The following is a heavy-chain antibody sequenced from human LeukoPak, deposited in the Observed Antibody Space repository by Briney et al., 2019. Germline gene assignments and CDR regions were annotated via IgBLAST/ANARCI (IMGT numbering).Heavy chain of an antibody. CDR1: GFTFSSYD. CDR3: ARSPATGRYFDL. Sequence: GGSLRLSCAASGFTFSSYDMHWVRQATGKGLEWVSAIGTAGDPYYPGSVKGRFTISRENAMNSLYLQMNSLRAGDTAVYYCARSPATGRYFDLWGRGTLVTVSS. J-gene: IGHJ2*01. D-gene: IGHD6-25*01. CDR2: IGTAGDP. V-gene: IGHV3-13*05.